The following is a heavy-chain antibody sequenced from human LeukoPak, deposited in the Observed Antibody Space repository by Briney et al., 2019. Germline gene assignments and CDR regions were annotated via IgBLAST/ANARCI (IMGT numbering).Heavy chain of an antibody. CDR3: ARGTYYSPYPGAFDI. D-gene: IGHD3-10*01. J-gene: IGHJ3*02. V-gene: IGHV4-4*07. CDR2: IYTSGST. CDR1: GGSISSYY. Sequence: SETLSLTCTVSGGSISSYYRSWIRQPAGKGLEWIGRIYTSGSTNYNPSLKSRVTMSVDTSKNQFSLKLSSVTAADTAVYYCARGTYYSPYPGAFDIWGQGTMVTVSS.